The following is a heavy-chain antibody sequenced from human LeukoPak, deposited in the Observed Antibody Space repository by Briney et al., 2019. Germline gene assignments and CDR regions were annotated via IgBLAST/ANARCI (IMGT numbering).Heavy chain of an antibody. Sequence: PSETLSLTCTVSGGSISSYYWSWIRQPPGKGLEWIGYIYYSGSTNYNPSLKSRVTISVDTSKNQFSLKLSSVTAADTAVYYCARVDNSSSWYGIDYWGQGTLVTVSS. V-gene: IGHV4-59*01. CDR1: GGSISSYY. J-gene: IGHJ4*02. D-gene: IGHD6-13*01. CDR2: IYYSGST. CDR3: ARVDNSSSWYGIDY.